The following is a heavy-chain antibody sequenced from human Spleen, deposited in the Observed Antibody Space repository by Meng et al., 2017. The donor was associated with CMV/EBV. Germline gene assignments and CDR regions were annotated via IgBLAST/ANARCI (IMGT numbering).Heavy chain of an antibody. CDR1: YY. CDR3: ARAKNPTKYYYDSSGFPPAHFDY. Sequence: YYWSWIRQSPGKGLEWIGYISYSGSTYYTPSLKSRVTITVDTSKNQFSLKMSSVTAADTAVYYCARAKNPTKYYYDSSGFPPAHFDYWGQGTPVTVSS. V-gene: IGHV4-30-4*01. J-gene: IGHJ4*02. D-gene: IGHD3-22*01. CDR2: ISYSGST.